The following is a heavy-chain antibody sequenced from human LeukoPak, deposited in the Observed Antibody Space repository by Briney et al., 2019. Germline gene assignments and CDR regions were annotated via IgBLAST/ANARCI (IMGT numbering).Heavy chain of an antibody. CDR1: GGSISRSSDY. Sequence: SETLSLTCTVSGGSISRSSDYWAWIRQPPGKGLDWIGSIYYGGTAYYNPSLKSRVTISVDTSKNQFSLKVTSVTATDTAVYYCARGPSTVVTPWDWGQGTLVTVSS. CDR2: IYYGGTA. J-gene: IGHJ4*02. V-gene: IGHV4-39*07. D-gene: IGHD4-23*01. CDR3: ARGPSTVVTPWD.